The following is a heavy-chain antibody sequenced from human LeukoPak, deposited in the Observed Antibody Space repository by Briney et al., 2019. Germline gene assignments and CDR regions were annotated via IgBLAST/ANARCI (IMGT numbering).Heavy chain of an antibody. D-gene: IGHD6-6*01. Sequence: GSSVKVSCKASGGTFSSYAIGWVRQAPGQGLEWMGGIIPIFGTANYAQKFQGRVTITADESTSTAYMELSSLRSEDTAVYYCARVPGIAALYYFDYWGQGTLVTVSS. J-gene: IGHJ4*02. CDR2: IIPIFGTA. CDR3: ARVPGIAALYYFDY. CDR1: GGTFSSYA. V-gene: IGHV1-69*01.